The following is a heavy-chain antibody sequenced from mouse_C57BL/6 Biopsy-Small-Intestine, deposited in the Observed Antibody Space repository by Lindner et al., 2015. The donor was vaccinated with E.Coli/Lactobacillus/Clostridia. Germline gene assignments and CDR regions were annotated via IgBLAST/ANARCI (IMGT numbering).Heavy chain of an antibody. CDR2: ISTFNGYT. CDR3: ARNRRGATTLDASDI. D-gene: IGHD6-1*01. J-gene: IGHJ3*01. V-gene: IGHV1-7*01. Sequence: SVKVSCKASGYTFTAYGISWVRQAPGQGLDWMGWISTFNGYTNYAQKLQGRVTLTTDTSTNTVYMELRGLRSDDTAVYYCARNRRGATTLDASDIWGQGTMVTVSS. CDR1: GYTFTAYG.